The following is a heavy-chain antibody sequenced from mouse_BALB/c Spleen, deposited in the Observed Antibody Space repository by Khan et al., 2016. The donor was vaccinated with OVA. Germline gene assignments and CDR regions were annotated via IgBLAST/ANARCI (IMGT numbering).Heavy chain of an antibody. CDR1: GFSLTSYG. V-gene: IGHV2-9*02. CDR3: ARDTTATPY. CDR2: IWAGGST. J-gene: IGHJ3*01. D-gene: IGHD1-2*01. Sequence: VELVESGPGLVAPSQSLSITCTVSGFSLTSYGVHWVRQPPGKGLEWLGIIWAGGSTTYNSALMSRLSIRKDNSKSLVFLKMNSLQTDDTAMYYCARDTTATPYWGEGTLVTVSA.